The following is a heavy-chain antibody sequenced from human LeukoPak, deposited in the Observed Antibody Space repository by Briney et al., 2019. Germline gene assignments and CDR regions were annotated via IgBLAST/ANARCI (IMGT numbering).Heavy chain of an antibody. CDR3: ARDSSGPPFDP. Sequence: VASVKVSCRASGGTFSSYAISWVRQAPGQGLEWMGGIIPIFGTANYAQKFQGRVTITADESTSTAYMELSSLRSEDTAVYYCARDSSGPPFDPWGQGTLVTVSS. D-gene: IGHD3-22*01. CDR1: GGTFSSYA. CDR2: IIPIFGTA. J-gene: IGHJ5*02. V-gene: IGHV1-69*13.